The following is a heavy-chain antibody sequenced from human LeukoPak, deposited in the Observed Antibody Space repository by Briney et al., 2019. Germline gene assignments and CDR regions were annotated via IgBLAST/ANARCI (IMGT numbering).Heavy chain of an antibody. Sequence: PSETLSLTCTVSGGSISSGGYYWSWIRQHPGRGLEWIGYIYYSGSTYYNPSLESRVTISVDTSKNQFSLKLSSVTAADTAVYYCARALRGYYDSSGFYSTYFDYWGQGTLVTVSS. CDR1: GGSISSGGYY. J-gene: IGHJ4*02. D-gene: IGHD3-22*01. CDR2: IYYSGST. CDR3: ARALRGYYDSSGFYSTYFDY. V-gene: IGHV4-31*03.